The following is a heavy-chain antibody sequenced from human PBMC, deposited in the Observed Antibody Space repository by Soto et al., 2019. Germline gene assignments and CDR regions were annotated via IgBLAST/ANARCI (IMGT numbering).Heavy chain of an antibody. J-gene: IGHJ4*02. Sequence: EAQLLESGGSLVQPGGSLRLSCAASGFSFSSYAMNWGCQAPGKGLEWVPKVSGAGDRTYYADSVKGRLTISRDNSKNILYLLRNSLRAEDTAVYHCAEATRGPLCSRSSDANHFDSWGQGTLVTVSS. CDR3: AEATRGPLCSRSSDANHFDS. CDR1: GFSFSSYA. D-gene: IGHD6-13*01. V-gene: IGHV3-23*01. CDR2: VSGAGDRT.